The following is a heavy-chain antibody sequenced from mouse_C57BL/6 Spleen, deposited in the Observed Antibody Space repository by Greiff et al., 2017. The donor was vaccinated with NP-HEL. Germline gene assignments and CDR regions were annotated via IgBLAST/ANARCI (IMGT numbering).Heavy chain of an antibody. CDR3: VRHDDYDYDWFAY. D-gene: IGHD2-4*01. Sequence: EVKLVESGGGLVQPKGSLKLSCAASGFSFNTYAMNWVRQAPGKGLEWVARIRSKSNNYATYYADSVKDRFTISRDDSESMLYLQMNNLKTEDTAMYYCVRHDDYDYDWFAYWGQGTLVTVSA. V-gene: IGHV10-1*01. CDR2: IRSKSNNYAT. CDR1: GFSFNTYA. J-gene: IGHJ3*01.